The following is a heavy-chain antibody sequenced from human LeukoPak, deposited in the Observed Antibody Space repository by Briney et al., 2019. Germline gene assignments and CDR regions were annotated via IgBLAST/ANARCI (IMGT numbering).Heavy chain of an antibody. Sequence: TGGSLRLSCAASGFTFSSYGMHWVRQAPGKGLEWVAVISYDGSNKYYADSVKGRFTISRDNSKNTLYLQMNSLRAEDTAVYYCAKDKAGVLLWFGELFFDYWGQGTLVTVSS. CDR3: AKDKAGVLLWFGELFFDY. D-gene: IGHD3-10*01. CDR1: GFTFSSYG. CDR2: ISYDGSNK. J-gene: IGHJ4*02. V-gene: IGHV3-30*18.